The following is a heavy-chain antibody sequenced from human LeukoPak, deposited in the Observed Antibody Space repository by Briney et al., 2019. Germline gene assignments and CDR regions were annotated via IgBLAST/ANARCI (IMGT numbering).Heavy chain of an antibody. CDR3: AREPGFDSSGYLNWFDP. J-gene: IGHJ5*02. D-gene: IGHD3-22*01. Sequence: PGGSLRLSCAASGFTFSSHAMHWVRQAPGKGLEWVAVISYDGSRKNYADSVRGRFTISRDNSKNSLSLQMNSPRAEDTAVYYCAREPGFDSSGYLNWFDPWGQGTLVTVSS. V-gene: IGHV3-30-3*01. CDR2: ISYDGSRK. CDR1: GFTFSSHA.